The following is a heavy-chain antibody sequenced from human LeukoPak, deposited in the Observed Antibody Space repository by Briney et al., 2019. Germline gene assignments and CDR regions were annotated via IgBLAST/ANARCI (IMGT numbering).Heavy chain of an antibody. Sequence: SETLSLTCTVSGGSISSYYWSWIRQPAGKGLEWIGRIYTSGSTNYNPSLKSRVTMSVDTSKNQFSLKLSSVTAADTAVYYCVREIRREELPGDWAFDLWGQGTMVTVSS. CDR1: GGSISSYY. CDR2: IYTSGST. J-gene: IGHJ3*01. V-gene: IGHV4-4*07. D-gene: IGHD1-7*01. CDR3: VREIRREELPGDWAFDL.